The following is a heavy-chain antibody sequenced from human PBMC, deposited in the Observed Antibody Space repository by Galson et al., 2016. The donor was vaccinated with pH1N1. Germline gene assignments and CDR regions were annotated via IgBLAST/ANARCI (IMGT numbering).Heavy chain of an antibody. CDR1: GYTFTNYG. J-gene: IGHJ4*01. CDR2: ISAYNGNR. CDR3: ARVEGRAAAGTTD. D-gene: IGHD6-13*01. Sequence: SVKVSCKASGYTFTNYGIGWVRQAPGQGLEWLGWISAYNGNRNYAQTLQGRVTMTTDTSTSTAYMELKSLRSDDTALYYCARVEGRAAAGTTDLGQGTLVTVSS. V-gene: IGHV1-18*01.